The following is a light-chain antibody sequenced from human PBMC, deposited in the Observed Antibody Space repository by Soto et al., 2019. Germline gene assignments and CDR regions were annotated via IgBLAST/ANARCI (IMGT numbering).Light chain of an antibody. CDR1: QSVSSSY. CDR2: GGS. Sequence: EIVLTQSPGTLSLSPGERATLSCRASQSVSSSYLAWYQQKPGQAPRLLIYGGSSRATGIPDRFSGSGSGTDFTLTISRLEPEDVAVYYGQQYGSSPYTFGQGNKLEIK. V-gene: IGKV3-20*01. CDR3: QQYGSSPYT. J-gene: IGKJ2*01.